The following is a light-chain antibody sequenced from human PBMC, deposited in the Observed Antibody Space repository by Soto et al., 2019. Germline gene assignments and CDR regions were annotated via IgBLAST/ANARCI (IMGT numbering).Light chain of an antibody. J-gene: IGKJ5*01. V-gene: IGKV3-11*01. Sequence: EIVLTQSPATLSSFPGDRVTLCFSASQYINTRLSWYQHRPGQAPRLLIYQTSIRAAGIPARFSGSGSGTEFTLTISSLEPEDFALYYCQQRNTWPPITFGQGTRLENK. CDR3: QQRNTWPPIT. CDR2: QTS. CDR1: QYINTR.